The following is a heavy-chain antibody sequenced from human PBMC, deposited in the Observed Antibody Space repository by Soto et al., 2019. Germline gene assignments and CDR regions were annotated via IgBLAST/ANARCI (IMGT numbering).Heavy chain of an antibody. Sequence: GGSLRLSCAASGFTFSSYAMHWVRQAPGKGLEWVAVISYDGSNKYYADSVKGRFTIPRDNSKNTLYLQMNSLRAEDTAVYYCARDHGSGWYYFEYWGQGTLVTVSS. D-gene: IGHD6-19*01. CDR1: GFTFSSYA. CDR2: ISYDGSNK. J-gene: IGHJ4*02. V-gene: IGHV3-30-3*01. CDR3: ARDHGSGWYYFEY.